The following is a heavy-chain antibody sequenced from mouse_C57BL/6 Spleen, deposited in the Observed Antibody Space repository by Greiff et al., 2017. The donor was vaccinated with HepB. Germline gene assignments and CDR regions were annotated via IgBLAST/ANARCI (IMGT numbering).Heavy chain of an antibody. V-gene: IGHV5-4*01. D-gene: IGHD6-1*01. CDR1: GFTFSSYA. CDR3: ARPSLARGYFDV. J-gene: IGHJ1*03. Sequence: EVQLVESGGGLVKPGGSLKLSCAASGFTFSSYAMSWVRQTPEKRLEWVATISDGGSYTYYPDNVKGRFTISRDNAKNNLYLQMSHLKSEDTAMYYCARPSLARGYFDVWGTGTTVTVSS. CDR2: ISDGGSYT.